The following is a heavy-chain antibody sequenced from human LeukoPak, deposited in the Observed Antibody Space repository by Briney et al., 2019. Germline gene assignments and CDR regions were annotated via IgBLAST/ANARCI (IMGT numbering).Heavy chain of an antibody. V-gene: IGHV4-39*07. J-gene: IGHJ4*02. Sequence: SETLSLTCTVSGGSISSSSYYWDWIRQPPGKGLEWIGSIYYSGSTYYNPSLKSRLTISIDTSKNQFSLKLSSVTAADTAVYYCARGGYCGGDCYFYYWGQGTLVTVSS. D-gene: IGHD2-21*02. CDR1: GGSISSSSYY. CDR3: ARGGYCGGDCYFYY. CDR2: IYYSGST.